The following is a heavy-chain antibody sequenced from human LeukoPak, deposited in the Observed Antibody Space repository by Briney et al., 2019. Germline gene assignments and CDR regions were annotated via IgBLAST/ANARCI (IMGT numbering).Heavy chain of an antibody. D-gene: IGHD3-3*01. J-gene: IGHJ5*02. CDR3: ARAPYYDFWSSYPTKLRANWFDP. V-gene: IGHV4-34*01. CDR2: INHSGSP. Sequence: PSETLSLTCAVYGGSFSGHYRSWIRQPPGKGLEWIGEINHSGSPNYNPSLKSRVTISVDTSKNQFSLKLSSVTAADTAVYYCARAPYYDFWSSYPTKLRANWFDPWGQGTLVTVSS. CDR1: GGSFSGHY.